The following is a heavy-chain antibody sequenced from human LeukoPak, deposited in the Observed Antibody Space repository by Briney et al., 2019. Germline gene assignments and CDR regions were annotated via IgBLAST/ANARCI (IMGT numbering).Heavy chain of an antibody. CDR3: ARVYSSYGQDAFDL. CDR1: GFTFRDYY. Sequence: GGSLRLSCTASGFTFRDYYMTWIRQAPGRGLECVAYTSNSGGTIHYADSVRGRFTISRDNAMSSLYLQMNSLRADDTAVFYCARVYSSYGQDAFDLWGQGATVTVSS. CDR2: TSNSGGTI. V-gene: IGHV3-11*01. D-gene: IGHD2-21*01. J-gene: IGHJ3*01.